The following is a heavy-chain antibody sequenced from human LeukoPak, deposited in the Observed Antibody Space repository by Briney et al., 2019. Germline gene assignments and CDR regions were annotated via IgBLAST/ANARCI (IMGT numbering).Heavy chain of an antibody. Sequence: ASVNVSCKASGYTFTVYYMHWVRQAPGQGLEWMGWINPNSGGTNYAQKFQGRVTMTRDTSISTAYMELSRLRSDDTAVYYCAREADWGMGFDYWGQGTLVTVSS. D-gene: IGHD7-27*01. CDR3: AREADWGMGFDY. CDR2: INPNSGGT. CDR1: GYTFTVYY. J-gene: IGHJ4*02. V-gene: IGHV1-2*02.